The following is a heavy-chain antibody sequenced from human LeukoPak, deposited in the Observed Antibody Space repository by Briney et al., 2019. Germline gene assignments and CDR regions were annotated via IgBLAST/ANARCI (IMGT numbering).Heavy chain of an antibody. D-gene: IGHD3-10*01. CDR2: ISSSSSTI. CDR3: AKNHENLLYYGSGSYTFDY. V-gene: IGHV3-48*04. Sequence: GGSLRLSCAASGFTFSSYSMNWVRQAPGKGLEWVSYISSSSSTIYYADSVKGRFTISRDNAKNSLYLQMNSLRAEDTAVYYCAKNHENLLYYGSGSYTFDYWGQGTLVTVSS. CDR1: GFTFSSYS. J-gene: IGHJ4*02.